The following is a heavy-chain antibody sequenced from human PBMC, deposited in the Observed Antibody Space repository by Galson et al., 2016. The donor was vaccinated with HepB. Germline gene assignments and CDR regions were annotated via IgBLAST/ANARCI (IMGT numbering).Heavy chain of an antibody. CDR3: ARGDGVFNSFCP. V-gene: IGHV3-53*01. D-gene: IGHD3-3*01. Sequence: SLRLSCAASGFTVSGNSMSWVRQAPGKGLEWVARLHSGASAYYAESVKGRFTITRDNSKNTLFLQMNRLRAADTAVYYCARGDGVFNSFCPWGQGSLVTVSS. CDR1: GFTVSGNS. J-gene: IGHJ5*02. CDR2: LHSGASA.